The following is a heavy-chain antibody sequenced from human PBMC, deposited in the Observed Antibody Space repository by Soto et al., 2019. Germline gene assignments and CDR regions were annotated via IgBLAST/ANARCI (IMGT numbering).Heavy chain of an antibody. V-gene: IGHV4-59*01. CDR2: LYYGRSA. CDR3: ALRSMAVVPEY. Sequence: QVHLQESGPGLVKTSETRSLTCAVTGDAISGYYCMWIRQPPGKGLESIGYLYYGRSANYNPSLKSRVTLSVDTSTNQCSLTLSSMTAADTAVYYCALRSMAVVPEYWGQGTLVTVSS. CDR1: GDAISGYY. J-gene: IGHJ4*02. D-gene: IGHD3-22*01.